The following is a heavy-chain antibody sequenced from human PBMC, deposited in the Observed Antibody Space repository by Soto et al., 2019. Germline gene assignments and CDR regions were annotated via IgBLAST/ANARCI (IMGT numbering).Heavy chain of an antibody. J-gene: IGHJ4*02. CDR1: GASISSGAYY. V-gene: IGHV4-31*03. Sequence: SETLSLTCNVSGASISSGAYYWTWIRQRPGKGLEWIGFIYYSGTTYYNPSLKSRVTISGDTSKNQFSLKLTSVTAADTAVYYCARALRVATFSYWGQGAMVTVYS. CDR2: IYYSGTT. CDR3: ARALRVATFSY. D-gene: IGHD5-12*01.